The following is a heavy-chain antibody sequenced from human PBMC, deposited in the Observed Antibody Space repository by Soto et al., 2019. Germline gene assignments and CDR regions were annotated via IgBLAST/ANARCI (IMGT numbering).Heavy chain of an antibody. CDR1: GGTFSSYA. CDR3: ARDSEMGYRAFDI. D-gene: IGHD3-16*02. V-gene: IGHV1-69*13. J-gene: IGHJ3*02. Sequence: ASVKVSCKASGGTFSSYAISWVRQAPGQGLGWMGGIIPIFGTANYAQKFQGRVTITADESTSTAYMELSSLRSEDTAVYYCARDSEMGYRAFDIWGQGTMVTVSS. CDR2: IIPIFGTA.